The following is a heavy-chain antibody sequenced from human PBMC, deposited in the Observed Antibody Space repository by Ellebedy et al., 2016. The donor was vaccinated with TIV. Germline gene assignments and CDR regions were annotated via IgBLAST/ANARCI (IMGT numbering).Heavy chain of an antibody. V-gene: IGHV3-30-3*01. J-gene: IGHJ4*02. Sequence: GESLKISCAASGFTFSSYAMHWVRQAPGKGLEWVAVISYDGSNKYYADSVKGRFTISRDNSKNTLYLQMNSLRAEDTAVYYCARDDGIQLWSYYFDYWGQGTLVTVSS. D-gene: IGHD5-18*01. CDR3: ARDDGIQLWSYYFDY. CDR2: ISYDGSNK. CDR1: GFTFSSYA.